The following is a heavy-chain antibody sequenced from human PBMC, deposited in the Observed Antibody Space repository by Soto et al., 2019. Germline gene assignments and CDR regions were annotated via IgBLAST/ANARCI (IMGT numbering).Heavy chain of an antibody. D-gene: IGHD1-26*01. CDR2: ISYDGSNK. CDR1: GFTFSSYG. Sequence: GGSLRLSCAASGFTFSSYGMHWVRQAPGKGLEWVAVISYDGSNKYYADSVKGRFTISRDNSKNTLYLQMNSLRAEDTAVYYCAKCGRFHYYGMDVWGQGTTVTVSS. CDR3: AKCGRFHYYGMDV. V-gene: IGHV3-30*18. J-gene: IGHJ6*02.